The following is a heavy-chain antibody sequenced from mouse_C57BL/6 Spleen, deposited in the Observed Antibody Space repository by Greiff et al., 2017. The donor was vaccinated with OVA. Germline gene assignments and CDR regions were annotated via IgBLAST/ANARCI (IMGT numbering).Heavy chain of an antibody. CDR3: ARGGSSYGRYFDV. CDR1: GYTFTSYW. J-gene: IGHJ1*03. Sequence: QVQLQQPGAELVRPGSSVKLSCKASGYTFTSYWMHWVKQRPIQGLEWIGNIDPSDSETHYNQKFKDKATLTVDKSSSTAYMQLSSLTSEDSAVYYCARGGSSYGRYFDVWGTGTTVTVSS. CDR2: IDPSDSET. D-gene: IGHD1-1*01. V-gene: IGHV1-52*01.